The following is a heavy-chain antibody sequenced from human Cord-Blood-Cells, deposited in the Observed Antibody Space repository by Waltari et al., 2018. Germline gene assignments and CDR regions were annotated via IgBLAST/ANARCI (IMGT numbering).Heavy chain of an antibody. Sequence: QVQLQESGPGLVKPSQTLSLTCTVSGGSISSGGYYWSWIRQHPGKGLEWIGYIYYSGSTYYNPSLKSRVTISVDTSKNQFSLKLSSVTAADTGVYYCARTGGEWLEYFQHWGQGTLVTVSS. CDR2: IYYSGST. CDR3: ARTGGEWLEYFQH. D-gene: IGHD3-3*01. J-gene: IGHJ1*01. CDR1: GGSISSGGYY. V-gene: IGHV4-31*03.